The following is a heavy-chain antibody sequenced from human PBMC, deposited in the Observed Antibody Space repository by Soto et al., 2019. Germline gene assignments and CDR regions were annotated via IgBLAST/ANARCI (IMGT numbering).Heavy chain of an antibody. J-gene: IGHJ4*02. D-gene: IGHD4-17*01. V-gene: IGHV4-59*01. CDR3: ARFYGDYVADY. Sequence: PSDTLSLTCTLSGYSITAYSWSWVRRPPGKGLEWIGYIYYRGSTNYNPSLRSRVTTSVDTSKNQFSLKLSSVTAADTAVYYCARFYGDYVADYWGQGTLVTVS. CDR1: GYSITAYS. CDR2: IYYRGST.